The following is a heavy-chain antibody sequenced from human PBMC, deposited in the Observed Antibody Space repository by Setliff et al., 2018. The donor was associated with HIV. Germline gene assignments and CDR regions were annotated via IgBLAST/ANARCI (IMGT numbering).Heavy chain of an antibody. V-gene: IGHV1-2*02. CDR3: ARDNYDDYSRVQMDV. Sequence: ASVKVSCKASGYTFTGYYMHWVRQAPGQGLEWMGWINPNSGGTTYAQKFQGRVTMTTDTSTSTAYMELRSLRSDDTAIYYCARDNYDDYSRVQMDVWGKGTTVTVSS. J-gene: IGHJ6*04. D-gene: IGHD4-17*01. CDR2: INPNSGGT. CDR1: GYTFTGYY.